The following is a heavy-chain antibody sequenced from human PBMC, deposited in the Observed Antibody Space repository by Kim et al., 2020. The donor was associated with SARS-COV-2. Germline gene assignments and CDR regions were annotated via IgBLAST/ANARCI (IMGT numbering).Heavy chain of an antibody. CDR1: GYTFTGYY. CDR2: INPNSGGT. J-gene: IGHJ6*02. Sequence: ASVKVSCKASGYTFTGYYMHWVRQAPGQGLEWMGWINPNSGGTNYAQEFQGRVTMTRDTSISTAYMELSRLRSDDTAVYYCARVRGSSWRSYYYYYGMDVWGQGTTVTVSS. D-gene: IGHD6-13*01. CDR3: ARVRGSSWRSYYYYYGMDV. V-gene: IGHV1-2*02.